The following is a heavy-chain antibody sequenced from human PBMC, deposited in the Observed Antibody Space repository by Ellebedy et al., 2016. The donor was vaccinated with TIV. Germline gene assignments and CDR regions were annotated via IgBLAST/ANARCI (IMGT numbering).Heavy chain of an antibody. V-gene: IGHV3-23*01. D-gene: IGHD3-16*01. J-gene: IGHJ4*02. CDR3: AKGTSSGFNYDRVGFEY. CDR2: ISGGGDNA. Sequence: GESLKISCAASGFTFGAFAVHWVRQAPGKGLEWLSVISGGGDNAYHADSVKGRFTVSRDNSKNTLYLQMSRLRTEDTAVYYCAKGTSSGFNYDRVGFEYWGQGTLVTVSS. CDR1: GFTFGAFA.